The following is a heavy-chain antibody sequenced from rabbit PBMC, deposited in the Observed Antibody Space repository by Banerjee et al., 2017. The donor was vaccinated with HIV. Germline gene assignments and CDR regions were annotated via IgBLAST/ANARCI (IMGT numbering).Heavy chain of an antibody. D-gene: IGHD1-1*01. CDR2: IYTDSDGT. V-gene: IGHV1S43*01. J-gene: IGHJ4*01. CDR3: ARGDTGSRHSPFNL. Sequence: QEQLVESGGGLVQPEGSLTLTCTASGFSFSSTYYMCWVRQAPGKGLELIACIYTDSDGTWYASWVNGRFTITRSTSLNTVTLQMTSLTAADTATYFCARGDTGSRHSPFNLWGPGTLVTV. CDR1: GFSFSSTYY.